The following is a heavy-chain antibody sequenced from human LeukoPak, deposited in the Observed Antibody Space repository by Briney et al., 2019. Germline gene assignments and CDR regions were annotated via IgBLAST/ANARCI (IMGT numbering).Heavy chain of an antibody. Sequence: SETLSLTCAVSGGSFSGYYWSWIRQPPGKGLEWIGEINHSGSTNYNPSLKSRVTISVDTSKNQFSLKLSSVTAADTAVYYCARGAVAGAFDIWGQGTMVTVSS. V-gene: IGHV4-34*01. CDR2: INHSGST. CDR3: ARGAVAGAFDI. D-gene: IGHD6-19*01. J-gene: IGHJ3*02. CDR1: GGSFSGYY.